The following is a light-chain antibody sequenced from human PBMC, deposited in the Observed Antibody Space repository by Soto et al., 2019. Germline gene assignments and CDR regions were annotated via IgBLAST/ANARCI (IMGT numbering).Light chain of an antibody. V-gene: IGLV1-44*01. CDR3: ASWDASLNGWV. Sequence: QLVLTQPPSMSGTPGQRVTISCSGSNSNVGRYTVNWYQHLPGTAPKLLIHRSNQRPSGVPGRFSGSKSGTSASLAISGLQPEDEADYHCASWDASLNGWVFGGGTKLTVL. J-gene: IGLJ3*02. CDR2: RSN. CDR1: NSNVGRYT.